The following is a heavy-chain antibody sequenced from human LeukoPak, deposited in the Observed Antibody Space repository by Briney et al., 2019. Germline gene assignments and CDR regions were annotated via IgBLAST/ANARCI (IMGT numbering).Heavy chain of an antibody. J-gene: IGHJ4*02. V-gene: IGHV3-30*02. Sequence: GGSLRLSCAASGFTFSSYGMHWVRQAPGKGLEWVAFIRYDGSNKYYADSVKGRFTISRDNSKNTLYLEMNNLRAEDTAVYYCAKDSTWIRLEGYFEYWGQGTLVTVSS. CDR2: IRYDGSNK. CDR3: AKDSTWIRLEGYFEY. CDR1: GFTFSSYG. D-gene: IGHD5-18*01.